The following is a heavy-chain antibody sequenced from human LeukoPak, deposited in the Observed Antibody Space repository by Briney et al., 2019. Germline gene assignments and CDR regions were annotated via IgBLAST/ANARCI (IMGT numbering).Heavy chain of an antibody. Sequence: GASVKVSCKASGYTFTSYGISWVRQAPGQGLEWMGWISAYNGNTNYAQKFQGRVTITTDESTSTAYMELSSLRSEDTAVYYCARVNDLEGAFDIWGQGTMVTVSS. V-gene: IGHV1-18*01. CDR3: ARVNDLEGAFDI. CDR1: GYTFTSYG. J-gene: IGHJ3*02. D-gene: IGHD1-1*01. CDR2: ISAYNGNT.